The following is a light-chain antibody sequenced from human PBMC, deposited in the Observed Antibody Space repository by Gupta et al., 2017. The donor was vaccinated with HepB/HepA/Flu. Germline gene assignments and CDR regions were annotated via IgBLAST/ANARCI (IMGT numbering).Light chain of an antibody. CDR2: SAS. J-gene: IGKJ2*01. CDR3: QQYNNWPPYT. V-gene: IGKV3-15*01. CDR1: PSVSSN. Sequence: EIVMTQSPATLSVSPGERVTLSCRASPSVSSNLAWYQQKPGQAPRLLIYSASTRASGIPARFSGSGSGTEFTLTISSLQSEDFAVYYCQQYNNWPPYTFGQGTKLEIQ.